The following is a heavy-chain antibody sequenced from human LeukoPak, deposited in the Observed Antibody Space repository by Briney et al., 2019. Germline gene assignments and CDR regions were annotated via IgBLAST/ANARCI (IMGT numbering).Heavy chain of an antibody. V-gene: IGHV3-74*01. J-gene: IGHJ6*02. CDR2: INPGGSSI. CDR3: ARVFKEIVVVHTGTAYYYGMDV. CDR1: GFTFSSYW. Sequence: PGMSLRLSCAASGFTFSSYWMHWVRQVPGKGLVWVARINPGGSSITYADSVKGRFTISRDNAKNSLYLQMNSLRAEDTAVYYCARVFKEIVVVHTGTAYYYGMDVWGQGTTVTVSS. D-gene: IGHD2-15*01.